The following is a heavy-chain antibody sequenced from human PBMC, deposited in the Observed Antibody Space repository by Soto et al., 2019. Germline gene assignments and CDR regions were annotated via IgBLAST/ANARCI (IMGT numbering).Heavy chain of an antibody. Sequence: QVQLQESGPGLVKPSETLSLTCTVSGGSISSYYWSWIRQPPGKGLEWIGYIYYSGSTNYNPSLKSRVTISVGTSKNQCSLKLSSVTAADTAVYYCARSLRQYYYYYYMDVWGKGTTVTVSS. J-gene: IGHJ6*03. CDR3: ARSLRQYYYYYYMDV. D-gene: IGHD3-16*02. CDR2: IYYSGST. V-gene: IGHV4-59*01. CDR1: GGSISSYY.